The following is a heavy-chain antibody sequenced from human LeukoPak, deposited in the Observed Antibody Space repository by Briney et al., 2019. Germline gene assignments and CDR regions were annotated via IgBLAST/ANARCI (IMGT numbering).Heavy chain of an antibody. D-gene: IGHD3-22*01. V-gene: IGHV1-2*06. J-gene: IGHJ4*02. CDR3: ARSITMIVVVKGAHFDY. Sequence: ASVKVSCKASGYTFTGYYMHWVRQAPGQGLEWMGRINPNSGGTNYAQKFQGRVTMTRDTSISTAYMELSRLRSDDTAVYYCARSITMIVVVKGAHFDYWGQGTLVTVSS. CDR2: INPNSGGT. CDR1: GYTFTGYY.